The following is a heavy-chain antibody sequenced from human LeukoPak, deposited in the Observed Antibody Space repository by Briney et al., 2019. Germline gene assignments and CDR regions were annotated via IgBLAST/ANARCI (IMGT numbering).Heavy chain of an antibody. V-gene: IGHV3-53*01. CDR1: GFTVSSNY. J-gene: IGHJ4*02. Sequence: GGSLRLSCAASGFTVSSNYMAWVRQPPAKGLEWVSILYSAGFTYYADSVKGRFTISRDNSKNTVYLQMHSLRAEDTAVYYCAREPPFEDWGQGSLVTVSS. CDR2: LYSAGFT. CDR3: AREPPFED.